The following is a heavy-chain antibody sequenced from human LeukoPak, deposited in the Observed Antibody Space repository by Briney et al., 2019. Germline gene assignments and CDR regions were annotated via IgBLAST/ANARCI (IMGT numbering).Heavy chain of an antibody. CDR1: GGSIISGDYY. V-gene: IGHV4-30-4*08. D-gene: IGHD4-17*01. J-gene: IGHJ4*02. CDR3: ARGLRYGDYYFDY. Sequence: SETLSLTCTVSGGSIISGDYYWSWIRQPRGKGLEWIGYIYYSGSTYYNPSLKSRVTISVDTSKNQFSLKLSSVTAADTAVYYCARGLRYGDYYFDYWGQETLVTVSS. CDR2: IYYSGST.